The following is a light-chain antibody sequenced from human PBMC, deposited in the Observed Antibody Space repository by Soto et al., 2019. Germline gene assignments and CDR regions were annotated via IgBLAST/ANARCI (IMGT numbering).Light chain of an antibody. CDR2: GAS. V-gene: IGKV3-20*01. CDR1: QRVSSSY. Sequence: EIVLTQSPGTLSLSPGERATLSCRASQRVSSSYLAWYQQKPGQAPRLLIYGASSRATGIPDRFSGSGSGTDFTLTISRLEPEDFAVYYCQQYDSSPLTFGGGTKVEIK. J-gene: IGKJ4*01. CDR3: QQYDSSPLT.